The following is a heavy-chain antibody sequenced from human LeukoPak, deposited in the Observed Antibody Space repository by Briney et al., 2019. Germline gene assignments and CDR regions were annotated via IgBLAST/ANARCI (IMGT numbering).Heavy chain of an antibody. CDR3: ARVAGGNWLDYFDY. D-gene: IGHD2-21*01. CDR1: GFTFSSYW. Sequence: PGGSLRLSCAASGFTFSSYWMSRVRQAPGKGLEWVANIKQDGSEKYYVDSVKGRFTISRDNAKDSLYLQMNSLRAEDTAVYYCARVAGGNWLDYFDYWGQGTLVTVSS. CDR2: IKQDGSEK. J-gene: IGHJ4*02. V-gene: IGHV3-7*01.